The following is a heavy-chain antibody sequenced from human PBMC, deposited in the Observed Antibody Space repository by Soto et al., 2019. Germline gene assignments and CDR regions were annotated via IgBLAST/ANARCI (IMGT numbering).Heavy chain of an antibody. CDR1: GGTFSSYA. J-gene: IGHJ3*02. D-gene: IGHD3-16*02. CDR2: IIPIFGTA. Sequence: SVKVSCKAXGGTFSSYAISWVRQAPGQGLEWMGGIIPIFGTANYAQKFQGRVTITADESTSTAYMELSSLRSEDTAVYYCARAAYDYVWGSYRQDAFDIWGQGTMVTVSS. V-gene: IGHV1-69*13. CDR3: ARAAYDYVWGSYRQDAFDI.